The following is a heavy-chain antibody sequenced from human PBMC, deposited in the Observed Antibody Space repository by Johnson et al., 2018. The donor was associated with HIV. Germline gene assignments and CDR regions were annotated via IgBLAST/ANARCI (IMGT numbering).Heavy chain of an antibody. Sequence: QVQLVESGGGLVHPGGSLRLSCAASGFTFSSYAMHWVRQAPGKGLEWVAVISYDGSNKYYADSVKGRFTISRDNSKNTLYLQMNSLRGEDTAVDYCARDWGVYSSGWYVDAFDIWGQGTMVTVSS. CDR3: ARDWGVYSSGWYVDAFDI. CDR1: GFTFSSYA. V-gene: IGHV3-30-3*01. CDR2: ISYDGSNK. D-gene: IGHD6-19*01. J-gene: IGHJ3*02.